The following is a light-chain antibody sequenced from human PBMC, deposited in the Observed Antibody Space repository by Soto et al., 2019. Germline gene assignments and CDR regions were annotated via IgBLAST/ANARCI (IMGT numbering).Light chain of an antibody. V-gene: IGKV1-33*01. J-gene: IGKJ5*01. CDR2: DAS. CDR3: QQYENLPT. CDR1: QNIKNY. Sequence: DIQMTQSPSSLSASVGDRFTITCQASQNIKNYLNWYQQKPGRAPKXLIYDASNLEAGVPSRFRGSGSGTDFTFTISRMKPEDIATDYCQQYENLPTFGQGTRLEIK.